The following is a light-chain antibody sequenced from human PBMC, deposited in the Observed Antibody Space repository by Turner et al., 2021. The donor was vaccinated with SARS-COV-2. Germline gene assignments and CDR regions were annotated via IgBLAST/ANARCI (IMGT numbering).Light chain of an antibody. CDR2: PAA. CDR3: QQAYSHPLT. Sequence: IQMTQSPSSLSASVGDRVTITCRARQSINTYLNWYQQKPGKAPKLLIYPAASLQSGGPSSVTGSGSGTDFTLTISSLQPEDFATYYCQQAYSHPLTFGGGTKVEIK. J-gene: IGKJ4*01. V-gene: IGKV1-39*01. CDR1: QSINTY.